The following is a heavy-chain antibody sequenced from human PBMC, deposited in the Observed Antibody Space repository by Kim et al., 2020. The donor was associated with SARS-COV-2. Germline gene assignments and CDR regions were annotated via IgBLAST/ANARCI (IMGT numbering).Heavy chain of an antibody. J-gene: IGHJ5*02. CDR1: GFTFSSYA. D-gene: IGHD3-16*01. V-gene: IGHV3-23*01. CDR2: ISGSGGST. Sequence: GGSLRLSCAASGFTFSSYAMSWVRQAPGKGLEWVSAISGSGGSTYYADSVKGRFTISRDNSKNTLYLQMNSLRAEDTAVYYCAKDNDGTPLFGYNWFDPWGQGTLVTVSS. CDR3: AKDNDGTPLFGYNWFDP.